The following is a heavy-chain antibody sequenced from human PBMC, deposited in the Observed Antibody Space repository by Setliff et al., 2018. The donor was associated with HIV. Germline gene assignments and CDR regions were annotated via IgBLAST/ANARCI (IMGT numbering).Heavy chain of an antibody. CDR1: GGSFPAYY. CDR3: ARSPYSSGWGPSSVAYMDV. D-gene: IGHD6-19*01. Sequence: SETLSLTCAVYGGSFPAYYWSWVRQPPGKGLEWIGEINYSGDTTYNPSLKSRVTMLIDTSKKQFSLKLASDDTAVYYCARSPYSSGWGPSSVAYMDVWGKGTTVTVSS. CDR2: INYSGDT. V-gene: IGHV4-34*10. J-gene: IGHJ6*03.